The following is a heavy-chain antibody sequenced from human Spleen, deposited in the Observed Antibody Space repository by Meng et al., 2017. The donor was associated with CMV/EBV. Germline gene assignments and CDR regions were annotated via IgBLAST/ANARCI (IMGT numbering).Heavy chain of an antibody. V-gene: IGHV3-23*03. J-gene: IGHJ6*02. CDR1: GFTFSTYA. CDR2: IHSAAGNT. CDR3: AKDEGYYGMDV. Sequence: GESLKISCAASGFTFSTYAMSWVRQAPGRGLEWVSAIHSAAGNTYYADSVKGRFTISRDNSKNTLYLQMNSLRAEDTAAYYCAKDEGYYGMDVWGQGTTVTVSS.